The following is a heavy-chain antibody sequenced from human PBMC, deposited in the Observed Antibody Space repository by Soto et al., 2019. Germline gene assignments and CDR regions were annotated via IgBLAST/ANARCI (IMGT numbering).Heavy chain of an antibody. V-gene: IGHV3-11*01. Sequence: QVQLVESGGGLVKPGGSLRLSCAASGFTFSDYYMSWIRQAPGKGLEWVSYISSSGSTIYYADAVKGRFPISRDNAKNSMYVQMNSLRSEDTAVYYCASEPLSVTPPQLDSGVQGPLVTVSP. J-gene: IGHJ4*02. CDR2: ISSSGSTI. D-gene: IGHD4-4*01. CDR1: GFTFSDYY. CDR3: ASEPLSVTPPQLDS.